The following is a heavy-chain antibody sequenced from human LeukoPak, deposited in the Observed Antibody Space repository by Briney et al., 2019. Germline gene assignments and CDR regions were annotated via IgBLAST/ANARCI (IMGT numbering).Heavy chain of an antibody. Sequence: EASVKVSCKASGGTFSSYAISWVRQAPGQGLEWMGGIIPIFGTANYAQKFQGRVTITADESTSTAYMELSRLRSEDTAVYYCARPASAYCGGDCYFLFDYWGQGTLVTVSS. CDR1: GGTFSSYA. CDR3: ARPASAYCGGDCYFLFDY. D-gene: IGHD2-21*02. J-gene: IGHJ4*02. V-gene: IGHV1-69*01. CDR2: IIPIFGTA.